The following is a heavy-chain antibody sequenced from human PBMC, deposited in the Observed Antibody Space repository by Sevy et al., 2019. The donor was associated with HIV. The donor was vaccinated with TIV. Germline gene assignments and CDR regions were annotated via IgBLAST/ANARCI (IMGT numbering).Heavy chain of an antibody. Sequence: GGSLRLSCAASGFTFSTYWMTWVRQAPGKGLEWVANIKQDGTDTNYVDSVRGRFTISRHNGRNLLYLHMNSLRAEDTAVYFCARALADWGSFHYSSWGRGVLVTVSS. J-gene: IGHJ4*02. V-gene: IGHV3-7*01. CDR2: IKQDGTDT. D-gene: IGHD3-16*01. CDR1: GFTFSTYW. CDR3: ARALADWGSFHYSS.